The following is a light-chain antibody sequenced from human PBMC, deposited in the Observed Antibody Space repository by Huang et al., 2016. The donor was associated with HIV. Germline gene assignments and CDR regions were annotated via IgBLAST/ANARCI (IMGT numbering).Light chain of an antibody. CDR3: QQLNSYPLT. CDR1: QDVDTN. Sequence: IQLTQFPSALSASVGDRVSISCRASQDVDTNLAWYQQRPGKAPKLLIYAASTLQGGIPSRFRGDGSGTDGSLTIDGLQPDDVATYYCQQLNSYPLTFGPGTTVDFK. V-gene: IGKV1-9*01. CDR2: AAS. J-gene: IGKJ3*01.